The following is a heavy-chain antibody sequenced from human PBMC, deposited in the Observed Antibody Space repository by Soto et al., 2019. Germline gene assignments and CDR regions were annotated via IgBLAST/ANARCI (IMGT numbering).Heavy chain of an antibody. Sequence: QVQLVQSGAEVKKPGASVRVSCKASGYTFTNYGISWVRQAPGHGLEWIGWISAYNGDTIYAQKPQGRVTMTPGTSTSTDYMELRVLRADDTAMYFCARVPSYLPDHDWGQGALVTVSS. J-gene: IGHJ4*02. V-gene: IGHV1-18*01. CDR3: ARVPSYLPDHD. D-gene: IGHD1-26*01. CDR2: ISAYNGDT. CDR1: GYTFTNYG.